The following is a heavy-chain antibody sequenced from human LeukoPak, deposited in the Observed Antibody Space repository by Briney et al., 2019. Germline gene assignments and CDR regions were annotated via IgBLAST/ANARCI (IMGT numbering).Heavy chain of an antibody. CDR2: IYSGGST. CDR1: GFTVSSNY. J-gene: IGHJ4*02. CDR3: ARGSSSSWPFDY. V-gene: IGHV3-66*01. Sequence: GGSLRLSCAASGFTVSSNYMSWVRQAPGKGLEWVSVIYSGGSTYYADSVKGRFTISRDNSKNTLYLQMNSLRAKDTAVYYCARGSSSSWPFDYWGQGTLVTVSS. D-gene: IGHD6-13*01.